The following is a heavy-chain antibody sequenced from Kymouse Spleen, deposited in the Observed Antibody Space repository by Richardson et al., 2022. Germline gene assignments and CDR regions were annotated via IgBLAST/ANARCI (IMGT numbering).Heavy chain of an antibody. CDR2: MNPNSGNT. J-gene: IGHJ6*02. CDR1: GYTFTSYD. Sequence: QVQLVQSGAEVKKPGASVKVSCKASGYTFTSYDINWVRQATGQGLEWMGWMNPNSGNTGYAQKFQGRVTMTRNTSISTAYMELSSLRSEDTAVYYCAFSVAPTIRNYYGMDVWGQGTTVTVSS. V-gene: IGHV1-8*01. CDR3: AFSVAPTIRNYYGMDV. D-gene: IGHD2-15*01,IGHD2-8*01.